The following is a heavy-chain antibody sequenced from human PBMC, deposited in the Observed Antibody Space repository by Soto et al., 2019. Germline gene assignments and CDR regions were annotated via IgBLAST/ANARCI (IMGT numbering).Heavy chain of an antibody. CDR2: INWKSDI. CDR1: GFTFDDNA. V-gene: IGHV3-9*01. CDR3: AISQDRGGRTTFIY. Sequence: PGGSLRLSCAVSGFTFDDNAMHWVRQAPEKGLEWVSGINWKSDIGYADSVKGRFTISRDNAENSLCLQMNSLRAEDTALYYCAISQDRGGRTTFIYWGQGTQVTV. D-gene: IGHD3-16*01. J-gene: IGHJ4*02.